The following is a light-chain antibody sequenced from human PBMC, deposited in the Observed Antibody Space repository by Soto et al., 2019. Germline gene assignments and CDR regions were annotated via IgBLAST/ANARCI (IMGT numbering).Light chain of an antibody. CDR3: SSYTSSSTLVV. Sequence: QSALTQPASVSGSPGQSITISCTGTSSDVGDNYVSWYQQHPGKAPKLMIYDVSSRPSGVSNRFSASKSGNTASLTISGLQAEDESDYYCSSYTSSSTLVVFGGGTKVTVL. J-gene: IGLJ2*01. CDR1: SSDVGDNY. V-gene: IGLV2-14*01. CDR2: DVS.